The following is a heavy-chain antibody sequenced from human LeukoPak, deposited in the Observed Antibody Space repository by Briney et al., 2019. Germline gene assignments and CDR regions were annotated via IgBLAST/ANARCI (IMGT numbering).Heavy chain of an antibody. J-gene: IGHJ4*02. D-gene: IGHD1-26*01. CDR2: IYCSGSP. CDR3: AGERLIAGATVCDY. Sequence: SETLSLTCTVSGDSISSQYWSWIRQPPGRGLEWIGCIYCSGSPSYNPSLKSRVTISVDTSNTQFSLKLTSVTAADTGVDFCAGERLIAGATVCDYWGQGTLVTVSS. CDR1: GDSISSQY. V-gene: IGHV4-59*11.